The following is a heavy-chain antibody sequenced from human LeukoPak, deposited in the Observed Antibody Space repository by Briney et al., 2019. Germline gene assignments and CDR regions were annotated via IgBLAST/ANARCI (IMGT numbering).Heavy chain of an antibody. Sequence: PGGSLRLSCAASGFTFSSYAMHWVRQAPGKGLEWVAVISYDGSNEYYADSVKGRFTISRDNSKNTLYLQMNSLRAEDTAVYYCARCWLAAAPSYYYYYGMDVWGKGTTVTVSS. CDR3: ARCWLAAAPSYYYYYGMDV. V-gene: IGHV3-30*04. D-gene: IGHD6-13*01. J-gene: IGHJ6*04. CDR1: GFTFSSYA. CDR2: ISYDGSNE.